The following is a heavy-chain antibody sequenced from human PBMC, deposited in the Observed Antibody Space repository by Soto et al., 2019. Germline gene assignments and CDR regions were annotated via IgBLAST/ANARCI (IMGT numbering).Heavy chain of an antibody. CDR2: IWYDGSNK. J-gene: IGHJ4*02. V-gene: IGHV3-33*01. Sequence: QKYLVESGGGVVQPGGSLRLSCVASGSIFSGYGMHWVRQAPGKGLEWVAVIWYDGSNKYYADSVKGRFTISRDNSKNMRYLQMDSLRAEDTAVYYCARDGIGGTVFRGFCDYWGQGTLVTDSS. D-gene: IGHD1-7*01. CDR1: GSIFSGYG. CDR3: ARDGIGGTVFRGFCDY.